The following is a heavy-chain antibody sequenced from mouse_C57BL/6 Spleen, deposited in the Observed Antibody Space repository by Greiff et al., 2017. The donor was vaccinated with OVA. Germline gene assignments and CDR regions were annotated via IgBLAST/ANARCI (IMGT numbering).Heavy chain of an antibody. D-gene: IGHD2-4*01. CDR1: GYTFTDYY. Sequence: EVQLQQSGPELVKPGASVKISCKASGYTFTDYYMNWVKQSHGKSLEWIGDINPNNGGTSYNQKFKGKATLTVDKSSSTAYMELRSLTSEDSAVYYCATKDYDYDGDYFDYWGQGTTLTVSS. V-gene: IGHV1-26*01. CDR3: ATKDYDYDGDYFDY. J-gene: IGHJ2*01. CDR2: INPNNGGT.